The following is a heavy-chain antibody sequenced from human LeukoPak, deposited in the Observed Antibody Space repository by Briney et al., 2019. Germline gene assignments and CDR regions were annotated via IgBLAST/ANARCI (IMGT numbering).Heavy chain of an antibody. D-gene: IGHD3-16*02. Sequence: SVKVSCKASGGTFSSYAISWVRQAPGQGLEWMGRIIPILGIANYAQKFQGRVTITADKSTSTAYMELSSLRSEDTAVYYCAKGYYDYVWGSYRQYYFDYWGQGTLVTVSS. CDR1: GGTFSSYA. CDR2: IIPILGIA. V-gene: IGHV1-69*04. J-gene: IGHJ4*02. CDR3: AKGYYDYVWGSYRQYYFDY.